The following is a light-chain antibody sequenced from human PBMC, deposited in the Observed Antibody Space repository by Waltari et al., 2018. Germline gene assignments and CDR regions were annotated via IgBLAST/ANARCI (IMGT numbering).Light chain of an antibody. V-gene: IGKV2-30*02. CDR1: QSLGHSDGNTY. CDR2: MFS. Sequence: DVVLTQSPLSLPVTLAQPASIPCRHSQSLGHSDGNTYLNRFQQRPGQSPRRLIYMFSNRDSGVPDRFSGSGSGTDFTLKISRVEAEDVGVYFCMQATHWPWTFGQGTKVEIK. CDR3: MQATHWPWT. J-gene: IGKJ1*01.